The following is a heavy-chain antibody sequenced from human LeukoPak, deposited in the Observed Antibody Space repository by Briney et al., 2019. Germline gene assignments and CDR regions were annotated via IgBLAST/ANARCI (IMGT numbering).Heavy chain of an antibody. CDR1: GGSISSYY. V-gene: IGHV4-4*07. Sequence: PSETLSLTCTVSGGSISSYYWSWIRQPAGKGLEWIGRIYTSGSTNYNPSLKSRVTMSVDTSKNQFSLKLSSVTAADTAVYYCARGTGYSSRSDLFDYWGQGTLVTVSS. D-gene: IGHD6-13*01. J-gene: IGHJ4*02. CDR2: IYTSGST. CDR3: ARGTGYSSRSDLFDY.